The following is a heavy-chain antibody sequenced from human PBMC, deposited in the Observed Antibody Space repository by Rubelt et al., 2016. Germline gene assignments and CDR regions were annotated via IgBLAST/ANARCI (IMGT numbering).Heavy chain of an antibody. J-gene: IGHJ4*02. V-gene: IGHV4-39*07. Sequence: QLQLQESGPGLVKPSETLSLTCTVSGGSISSSSYYWGWIRQPPGKGLEWIGSIYYSGSTSYNPSLKSRVTISVDTSKNPFSLKLSSVTAADTAVYYCARDDFGPIAAAAPFWGQGTLVTVSS. CDR2: IYYSGST. D-gene: IGHD6-13*01. CDR1: GGSISSSSYY. CDR3: ARDDFGPIAAAAPF.